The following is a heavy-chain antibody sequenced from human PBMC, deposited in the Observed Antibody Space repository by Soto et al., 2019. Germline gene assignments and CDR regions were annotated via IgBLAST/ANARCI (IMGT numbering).Heavy chain of an antibody. CDR1: GFSLSDYA. D-gene: IGHD3-3*01. Sequence: GGSLRLSCVASGFSLSDYAVNWVRQAPGKGLEWVSFISSDSRTIYYADSVEGRFTVSKDNARNSVSLQMDSLRDEDAAVYYCARIKLVEWFFINVDVYDMDVWGQGTPVTVSS. CDR2: ISSDSRTI. V-gene: IGHV3-48*02. CDR3: ARIKLVEWFFINVDVYDMDV. J-gene: IGHJ6*02.